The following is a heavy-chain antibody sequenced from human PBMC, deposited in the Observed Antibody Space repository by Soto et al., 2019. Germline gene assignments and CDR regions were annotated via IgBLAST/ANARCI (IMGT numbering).Heavy chain of an antibody. V-gene: IGHV1-46*01. CDR2: INPSGGST. CDR1: GYTFTSHY. Sequence: GAPVKVSCKASGYTFTSHYMHSVRQAPGQGLEWMGIINPSGGSTSYAQKFQGRVTITADKSTSTAYMELSSLRSEDTAVYYCARELSYRRTYYYYGMDVPGQGTTVTLPS. CDR3: ARELSYRRTYYYYGMDV. J-gene: IGHJ6*02. D-gene: IGHD2-2*01.